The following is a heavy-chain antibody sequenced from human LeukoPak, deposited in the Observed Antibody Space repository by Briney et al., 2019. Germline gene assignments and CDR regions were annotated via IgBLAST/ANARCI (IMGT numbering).Heavy chain of an antibody. CDR3: AGCSGGSCYSRGKYGVDV. Sequence: GGSLRLSCGASAFTFSNYAMSWVRQAPGKGLEWVSAISSGGGAPYYADSVKGRFVMSRDNSKNTLYLQMNSLRADDTAVYYCAGCSGGSCYSRGKYGVDVWGQGTTVIVSS. CDR1: AFTFSNYA. V-gene: IGHV3-23*01. D-gene: IGHD2-15*01. CDR2: ISSGGGAP. J-gene: IGHJ6*02.